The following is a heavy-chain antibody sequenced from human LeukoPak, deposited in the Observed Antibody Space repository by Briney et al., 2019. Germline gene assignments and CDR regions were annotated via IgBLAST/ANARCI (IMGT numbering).Heavy chain of an antibody. V-gene: IGHV3-9*01. CDR1: GFTFDDYA. CDR2: ISWNSGSI. J-gene: IGHJ4*02. D-gene: IGHD1-1*01. Sequence: PGRSLRLSCAASGFTFDDYAMHWVRQGPGKGLEWVSGISWNSGSIGYADSVKGRFTISRDNAKNTLHLQMNSLRAEDTAVYYCAAGPAGNGHLSSYWGQGTRVTVSS. CDR3: AAGPAGNGHLSSY.